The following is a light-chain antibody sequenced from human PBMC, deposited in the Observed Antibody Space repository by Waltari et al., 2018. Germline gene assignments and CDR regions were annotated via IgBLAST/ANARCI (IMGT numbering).Light chain of an antibody. CDR3: QKYDSVPLT. J-gene: IGKJ3*01. V-gene: IGKV1-27*01. Sequence: DIQMTQSPSSLSAPVGDRVTITCRPSQVISNYLAWYQQKPGKGPKLLIYAASTLQSGVPSRFSGSVSGTDFTLTISSLQPEDVATYYCQKYDSVPLTFGPGTKVDIK. CDR1: QVISNY. CDR2: AAS.